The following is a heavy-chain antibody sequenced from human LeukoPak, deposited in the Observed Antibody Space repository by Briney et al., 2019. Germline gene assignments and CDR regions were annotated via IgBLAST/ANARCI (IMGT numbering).Heavy chain of an antibody. Sequence: PGGSLRLSCVASGFTFSNYWMHWVRQAPGKGLEWVSGINWNGGNTGYADSVKGRFTISRDNAQNSLYLQMNSLRAEDTALYYCARVASNYDFDYWGQGTLVSVSS. J-gene: IGHJ4*02. CDR2: INWNGGNT. V-gene: IGHV3-20*04. CDR1: GFTFSNYW. D-gene: IGHD4-11*01. CDR3: ARVASNYDFDY.